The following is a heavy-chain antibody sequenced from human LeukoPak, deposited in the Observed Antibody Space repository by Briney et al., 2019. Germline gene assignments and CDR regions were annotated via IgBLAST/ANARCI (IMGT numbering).Heavy chain of an antibody. CDR1: GFTFSSYA. CDR3: AKVMQQLVRGFDY. D-gene: IGHD6-13*01. Sequence: GGSLRLSCAASGFTFSSYAMSWVRQAPGKGLEWVSAISGSGGGTYYADSVKGRFTISRDNSKNTLYLQMNSLRAEDTAVYYCAKVMQQLVRGFDYWGQGTLVTVSS. J-gene: IGHJ4*02. CDR2: ISGSGGGT. V-gene: IGHV3-23*01.